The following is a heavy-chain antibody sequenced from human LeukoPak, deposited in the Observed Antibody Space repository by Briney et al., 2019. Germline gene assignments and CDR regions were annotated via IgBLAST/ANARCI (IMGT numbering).Heavy chain of an antibody. Sequence: KPSETLSLTCTVSGGSISSYYWSWIRQPPGKGLEWVSSISSSSDYIYYADSVKGRFTISRDNAKHSLYLQMNSLRAEDTAVYYCARDSEGGTIPNDYWGQGALVTVSS. CDR3: ARDSEGGTIPNDY. V-gene: IGHV3-21*01. J-gene: IGHJ4*02. D-gene: IGHD1-26*01. CDR2: ISSSSDYI. CDR1: GGSISSYY.